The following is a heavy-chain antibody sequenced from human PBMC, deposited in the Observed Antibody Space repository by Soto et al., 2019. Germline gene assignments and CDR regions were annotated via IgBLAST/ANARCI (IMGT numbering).Heavy chain of an antibody. CDR1: GYTFTSYG. CDR3: ARGRYGDY. J-gene: IGHJ4*02. D-gene: IGHD1-1*01. V-gene: IGHV1-18*01. Sequence: QVHLVQSGAEVKKPGASVKVSCKASGYTFTSYGITWVRQAPGQGLEWMGWISAHNGNTDYAQKLQGRVIVTRGTSTSTDYMELRSLRSDDTAVYYCARGRYGDYWGQGALVTVSS. CDR2: ISAHNGNT.